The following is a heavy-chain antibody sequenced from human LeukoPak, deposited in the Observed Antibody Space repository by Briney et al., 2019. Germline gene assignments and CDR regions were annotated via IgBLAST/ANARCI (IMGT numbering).Heavy chain of an antibody. CDR1: GFTFDDYA. CDR2: ISWNSGSI. CDR3: AKDSSSWTDYFDY. J-gene: IGHJ4*02. Sequence: GRSLRLSCAASGFTFDDYAMHWVRPAPGKGLEWVSGISWNSGSIGYADSVKGRFTISRDNAKNSLYLQMNSLRAEDTALYYCAKDSSSWTDYFDYWGQGTLVTVSS. V-gene: IGHV3-9*01. D-gene: IGHD6-13*01.